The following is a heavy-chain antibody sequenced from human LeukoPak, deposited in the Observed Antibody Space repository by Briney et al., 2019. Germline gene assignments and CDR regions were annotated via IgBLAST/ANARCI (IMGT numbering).Heavy chain of an antibody. CDR3: ARDLYDYDSSGYFHNYFDY. D-gene: IGHD3-22*01. CDR1: GGSISSYY. Sequence: SETLSLTCTVSGGSISSYYWSWIRQPPGKGLEWIGYIYYSGSTNYNPSLKSRVTISVDTSKNQFSLELSSVTAADTAVYYCARDLYDYDSSGYFHNYFDYWGQGTLVTVSS. V-gene: IGHV4-59*01. J-gene: IGHJ4*02. CDR2: IYYSGST.